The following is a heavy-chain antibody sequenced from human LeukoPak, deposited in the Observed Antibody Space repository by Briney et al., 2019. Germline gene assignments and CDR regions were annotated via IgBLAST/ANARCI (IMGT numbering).Heavy chain of an antibody. CDR2: IYSGGST. J-gene: IGHJ4*02. CDR1: GFTFDDYA. D-gene: IGHD6-19*01. Sequence: GGSLRLSCAASGFTFDDYAMHWVRQAPGKGLEWVSVIYSGGSTYYADSVKGRFTISRDNSKNTLYLQMNSLRAEDTAVYYCARDPPPGYSSGWYGIWGQGTLVTVSS. V-gene: IGHV3-66*01. CDR3: ARDPPPGYSSGWYGI.